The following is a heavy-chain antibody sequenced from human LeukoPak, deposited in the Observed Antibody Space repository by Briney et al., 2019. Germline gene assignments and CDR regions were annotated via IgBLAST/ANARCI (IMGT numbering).Heavy chain of an antibody. CDR3: ARLSMVRGVIKSSRWFDP. CDR2: ISSSSSYI. D-gene: IGHD3-10*01. CDR1: GFTFSSYA. Sequence: PGGSLRLSCAASGFTFSSYAMSWVRQAPGKGLEWVSSISSSSSYIYYADSVKGRFTISRDNAKNSLYLQMNSLRAEDTAVYYCARLSMVRGVIKSSRWFDPWGQGTLVTVSS. V-gene: IGHV3-21*01. J-gene: IGHJ5*02.